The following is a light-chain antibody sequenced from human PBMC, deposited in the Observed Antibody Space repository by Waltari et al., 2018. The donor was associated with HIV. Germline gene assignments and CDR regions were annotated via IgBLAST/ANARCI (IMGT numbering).Light chain of an antibody. CDR3: QTWGTGIV. V-gene: IGLV4-69*01. Sequence: QLVVTQSSSASASLGASVKLTCTLTTEYSNYAIAWHQQQPDKGPRYLMKVDSDGIHAMVDGVPDRFSGSSAGADRLLIISSLQSEDEADYYCQTWGTGIVFGGGTKVTVL. CDR1: TEYSNYA. CDR2: VDSDGIH. J-gene: IGLJ3*02.